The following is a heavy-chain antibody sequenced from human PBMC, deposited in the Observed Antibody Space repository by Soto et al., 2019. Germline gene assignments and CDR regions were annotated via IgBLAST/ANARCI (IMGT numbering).Heavy chain of an antibody. CDR1: GYTFTSYG. Sequence: ASVKVSCKASGYTFTSYGRSGVRQAPGRGLEWMGWISAYKGNTHYTQNLQGRVTVTTDTSTSTAHMELRSLRSDDTAVYYCARDFDSSGNYYAGGAFDFWGQGTLVPV. V-gene: IGHV1-18*04. CDR3: ARDFDSSGNYYAGGAFDF. CDR2: ISAYKGNT. D-gene: IGHD3-22*01. J-gene: IGHJ3*01.